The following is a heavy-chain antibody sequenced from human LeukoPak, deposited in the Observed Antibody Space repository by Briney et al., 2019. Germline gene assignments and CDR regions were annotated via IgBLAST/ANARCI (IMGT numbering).Heavy chain of an antibody. V-gene: IGHV1-18*01. Sequence: ASVKVSCKAAGYTFSSYDINWVRQAPGQGLEWMGWISAYNGNTNYAQKLQGRVTMTTDTSTSTAYMELRSLRSDDTAVYYCARISHCSGGSCYYFDYWGQGTLVTVSS. J-gene: IGHJ4*02. CDR2: ISAYNGNT. D-gene: IGHD2-15*01. CDR1: GYTFSSYD. CDR3: ARISHCSGGSCYYFDY.